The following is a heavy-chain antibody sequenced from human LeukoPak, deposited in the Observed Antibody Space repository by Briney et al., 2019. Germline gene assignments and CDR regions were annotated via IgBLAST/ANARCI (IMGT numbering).Heavy chain of an antibody. CDR2: IKYDSSTI. V-gene: IGHV3-48*04. CDR3: VRDGREGFDI. J-gene: IGHJ3*02. CDR1: GFAFNIYS. D-gene: IGHD5-24*01. Sequence: PGGSLRLSCVASGFAFNIYSMNWVRQAPGKGLEWVSYIKYDSSTIYYGDSVKGRFTISRDNVKNSLNLQVSSLRAEDTAVYYCVRDGREGFDIWGHGTLVIVSS.